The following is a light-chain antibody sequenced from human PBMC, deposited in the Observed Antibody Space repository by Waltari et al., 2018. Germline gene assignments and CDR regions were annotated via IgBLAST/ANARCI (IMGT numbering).Light chain of an antibody. Sequence: QSALTQPPSASGSPGQSVTISRTGTSSHVGGYNYVPWYQQHPVKAPQLMIYEVSKRPSGVPDRFSGSKSGNTASLTVSGLQAEDEADYYCSSYAGSINWVFGGGTKLTVL. CDR2: EVS. CDR3: SSYAGSINWV. CDR1: SSHVGGYNY. J-gene: IGLJ3*02. V-gene: IGLV2-8*01.